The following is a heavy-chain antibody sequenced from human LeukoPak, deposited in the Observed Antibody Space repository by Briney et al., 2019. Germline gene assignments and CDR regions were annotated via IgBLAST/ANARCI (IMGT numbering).Heavy chain of an antibody. D-gene: IGHD6-13*01. Sequence: AETLSLTCAVYGGSFSGYYWSWIRQRPGKGLECIGEINHSGSTNYNPSLKSRVTISVDTSKNQFSLKLSSVTAADTAVYYCARARRTAGHYYYHYMDVWGKGTTVTVSS. CDR1: GGSFSGYY. J-gene: IGHJ6*03. CDR3: ARARRTAGHYYYHYMDV. CDR2: INHSGST. V-gene: IGHV4-34*01.